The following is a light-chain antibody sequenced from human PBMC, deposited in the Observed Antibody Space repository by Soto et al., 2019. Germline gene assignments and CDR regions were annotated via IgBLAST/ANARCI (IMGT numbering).Light chain of an antibody. Sequence: IQMTQSPSSLSVPVGGSVTITCRASQNILAYLNWYQVKLGKPPRLLIFSASHLQSGVPPRLNGSGSGTDFALTIGAVEPDDAATYYCQQTYATAFTFGQGTNL. CDR1: QNILAY. J-gene: IGKJ2*01. CDR2: SAS. CDR3: QQTYATAFT. V-gene: IGKV1-39*01.